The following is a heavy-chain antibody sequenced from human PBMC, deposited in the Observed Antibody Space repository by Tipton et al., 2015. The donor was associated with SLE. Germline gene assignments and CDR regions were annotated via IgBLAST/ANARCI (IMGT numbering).Heavy chain of an antibody. V-gene: IGHV4-39*07. CDR2: IYYSGST. CDR3: ARQTDQLSVGY. CDR1: GGSISSGSYY. J-gene: IGHJ4*02. D-gene: IGHD1-1*01. Sequence: TLSLTCTVSGGSISSGSYYWGWIRQPPGKGLEWIGSIYYSGSTYYNPSLKSRVTISVDTSKNQFSLKLSSVTAADTAVYYCARQTDQLSVGYWGQGTLVTVSS.